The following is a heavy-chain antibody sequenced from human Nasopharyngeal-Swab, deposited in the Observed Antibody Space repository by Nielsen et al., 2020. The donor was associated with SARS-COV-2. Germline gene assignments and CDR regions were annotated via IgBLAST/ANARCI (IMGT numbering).Heavy chain of an antibody. V-gene: IGHV1-8*01. CDR3: ARGLRFLEWLLTYYYYGMDV. Sequence: ASVKVSCKASGYTFTSYDINWVRQATGQGLEWMGWMNPNSGNTGYAQKFQGRVTMTRNTSISTAYMELSSLRSEDTAVCYCARGLRFLEWLLTYYYYGMDVWGQGTTVTVSS. J-gene: IGHJ6*02. D-gene: IGHD3-3*01. CDR1: GYTFTSYD. CDR2: MNPNSGNT.